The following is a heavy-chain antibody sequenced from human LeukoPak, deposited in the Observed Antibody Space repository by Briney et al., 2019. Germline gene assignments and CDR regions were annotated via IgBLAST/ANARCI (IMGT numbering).Heavy chain of an antibody. CDR1: GYTFTSYY. V-gene: IGHV1-46*01. CDR2: INPSGGST. CDR3: ARVRGVVAAILAIDY. Sequence: VASVTVSCKASGYTFTSYYLHWVRQAPGQGLEWMGIINPSGGSTNYAQKFQGRVTMTRDTSTSTVYMELSSLRSEDAAVYYCARVRGVVAAILAIDYWGQGTLVTVSS. D-gene: IGHD2-15*01. J-gene: IGHJ4*02.